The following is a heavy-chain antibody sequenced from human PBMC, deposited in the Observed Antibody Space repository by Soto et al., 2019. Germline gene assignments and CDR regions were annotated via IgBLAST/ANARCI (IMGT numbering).Heavy chain of an antibody. CDR2: LQTDGSHP. Sequence: EVQLVESGGGLVQTGGSLRLSCVASGFTFNYYCKHWVRQAPGKGLMCFSRLQTDGSHPDYADSVKSRFTISRDNAKNRMYLQMNKLRAEDTAVYYCGRGGDPDYWGQGTLVT. CDR3: GRGGDPDY. D-gene: IGHD2-21*02. J-gene: IGHJ4*02. V-gene: IGHV3-74*01. CDR1: GFTFNYYC.